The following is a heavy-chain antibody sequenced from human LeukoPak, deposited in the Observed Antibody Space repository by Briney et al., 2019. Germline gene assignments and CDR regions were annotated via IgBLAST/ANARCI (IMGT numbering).Heavy chain of an antibody. V-gene: IGHV1-46*01. CDR1: GYSFINHY. CDR3: ARDNSVGDYAWWFDP. CDR2: ISPSGDRT. J-gene: IGHJ5*02. D-gene: IGHD1-26*01. Sequence: ASVKVSCKASGYSFINHYMHWVRQAPGQGLEWSGLISPSGDRTWYAQKFQGKFTMTRDMSTSTDYMELSSLRSEDTAVYYCARDNSVGDYAWWFDPWGQGTLVTVSS.